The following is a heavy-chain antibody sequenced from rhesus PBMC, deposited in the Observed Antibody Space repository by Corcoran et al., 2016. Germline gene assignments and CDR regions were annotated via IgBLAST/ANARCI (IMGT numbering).Heavy chain of an antibody. CDR3: AKGNSGYSYDY. CDR1: GYSFTSYW. J-gene: IGHJ4*01. V-gene: IGHV5-2*01. CDR2: IDPSDSDT. Sequence: EVQLVQSGAEVKRPGESLKISCKTSGYSFTSYWISWVCQMPGKGLEWMGAIDPSDSDTRYSPSFQGQVTISADKSISTAYLQLSSLKASDTATYYCAKGNSGYSYDYWGQGVLVTVSS. D-gene: IGHD5-24*01.